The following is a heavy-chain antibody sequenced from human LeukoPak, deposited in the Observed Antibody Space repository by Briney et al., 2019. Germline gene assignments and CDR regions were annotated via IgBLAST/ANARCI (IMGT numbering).Heavy chain of an antibody. CDR2: ISPTSDYK. V-gene: IGHV3-11*03. CDR1: GFTYRTYD. J-gene: IGHJ4*02. Sequence: NPGGSLTLFCAASGFTYRTYDFHWIPQAPGKGLEWVSYISPTSDYKSYADSVKGRFTIFRDNAKNSLFLQMNSLRVEDTAVYYCARCQYNSSPDLWGQGTLVTVSS. CDR3: ARCQYNSSPDL. D-gene: IGHD6-13*01.